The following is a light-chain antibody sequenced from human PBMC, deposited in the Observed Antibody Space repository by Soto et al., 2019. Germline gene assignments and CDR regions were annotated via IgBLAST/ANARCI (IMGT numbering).Light chain of an antibody. CDR3: QHRSNWPPIT. Sequence: EIVLTQSPATLSLSPGERATLSCRASQSVSIYLAWYQQKPAQAPRLLIYDSSNRAAGIPARFSARGSGTHFTLFISNLEPEDSAVYYCQHRSNWPPITFGQGTRLEIK. J-gene: IGKJ5*01. CDR1: QSVSIY. CDR2: DSS. V-gene: IGKV3-11*01.